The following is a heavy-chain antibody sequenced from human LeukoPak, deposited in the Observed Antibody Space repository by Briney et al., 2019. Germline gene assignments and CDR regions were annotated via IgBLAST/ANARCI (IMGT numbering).Heavy chain of an antibody. CDR1: GGSFSGYY. CDR2: INHSGST. D-gene: IGHD2-2*01. V-gene: IGHV4-34*01. J-gene: IGHJ5*02. Sequence: SETLSLTYAVYGGSFSGYYWRRIHQPPGKGLEWIGEINHSGSTNYNPSLKSRVTIAVNTSKNQFSLKLSSVTAADTAVYYCARTLSRYCSSTSCSRRWFDPWGQGTLVTVSS. CDR3: ARTLSRYCSSTSCSRRWFDP.